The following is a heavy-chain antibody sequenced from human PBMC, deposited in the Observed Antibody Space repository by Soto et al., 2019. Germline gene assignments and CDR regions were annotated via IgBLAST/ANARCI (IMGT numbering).Heavy chain of an antibody. CDR1: GGSVNSGGSY. V-gene: IGHV4-31*03. CDR2: IYYSGTT. CDR3: ARVRDTYGARRFDY. D-gene: IGHD5-18*01. Sequence: QVQLQESGPGLVKPSETLSLTCTVSGGSVNSGGSYWSWIRQHPGKGLEWIGSIYYSGTTFYSPSLKSRVSISLDTSKNQFALNLASMTAADTAVYYCARVRDTYGARRFDYWGQGTLVTVSS. J-gene: IGHJ4*02.